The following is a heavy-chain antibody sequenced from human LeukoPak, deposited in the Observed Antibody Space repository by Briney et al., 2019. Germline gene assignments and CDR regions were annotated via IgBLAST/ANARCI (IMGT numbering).Heavy chain of an antibody. D-gene: IGHD2-21*02. V-gene: IGHV5-51*01. CDR3: ARRGYCGGDCYLDY. CDR2: IYPGDSAP. CDR1: GYSFSSYW. J-gene: IGHJ4*02. Sequence: GESLKISCKGSGYSFSSYWIGWVGQMPGKGLEWMGMIYPGDSAPRYSPSFQGQVTTSADKSISTSYLQWSSLKASDTAMYYCARRGYCGGDCYLDYWGQGTLVTVSS.